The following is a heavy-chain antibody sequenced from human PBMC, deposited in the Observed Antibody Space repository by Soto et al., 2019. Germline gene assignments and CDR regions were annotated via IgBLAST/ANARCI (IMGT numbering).Heavy chain of an antibody. Sequence: TLSLTCTVSGGSISSGGYYWSWIRQHPGKGLEWIGYIYYSGSTYYNPSLKSRVTISVDTSKNQFSLKLSSVTAADTAVYYCARANFAAGHFDYWGQGTLVTVSS. D-gene: IGHD3-9*01. CDR1: GGSISSGGYY. CDR3: ARANFAAGHFDY. J-gene: IGHJ4*02. CDR2: IYYSGST. V-gene: IGHV4-31*03.